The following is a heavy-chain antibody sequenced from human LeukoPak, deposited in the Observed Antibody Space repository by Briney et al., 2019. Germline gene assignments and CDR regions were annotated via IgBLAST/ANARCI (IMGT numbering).Heavy chain of an antibody. CDR3: ARDILTGSIEV. CDR2: ISYDGSNK. CDR1: GFTFSSYA. Sequence: PGRSLRLSCAASGFTFSSYAMHWVRQAPGKGLEWVAVISYDGSNKYYADSVKGRFTISRDNSKNTLYLQMNSLRAEDTAVYYCARDILTGSIEVWGQGTLVTVSS. V-gene: IGHV3-30-3*01. D-gene: IGHD3-9*01. J-gene: IGHJ4*02.